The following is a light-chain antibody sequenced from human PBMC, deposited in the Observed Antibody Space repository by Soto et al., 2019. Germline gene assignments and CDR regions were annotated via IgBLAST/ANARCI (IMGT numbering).Light chain of an antibody. CDR3: SSYVGTNSYV. CDR2: EVY. J-gene: IGLJ1*01. V-gene: IGLV2-8*01. Sequence: QSALTQPPSASGSPGQSITISCTGTSSDVGGYNYVSWYQQHPGKAPKLIIYEVYNRPSGVPDRFSGSKSGNTAALTVSGLQAEDEADYSCSSYVGTNSYVFGTGTKVTVL. CDR1: SSDVGGYNY.